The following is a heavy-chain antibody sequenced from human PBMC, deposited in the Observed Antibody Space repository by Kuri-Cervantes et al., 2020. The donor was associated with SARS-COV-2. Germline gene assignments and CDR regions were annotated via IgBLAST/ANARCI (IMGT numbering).Heavy chain of an antibody. J-gene: IGHJ5*02. V-gene: IGHV1-18*03. CDR3: ARVGIVVVVAAIPDWFDP. CDR2: ISAYNGNT. CDR1: GYTFTSYG. D-gene: IGHD2-15*01. Sequence: ASVKVSCKASGYTFTSYGISWVRQAPGQGLEWMGWISAYNGNTNYAQKLQGRVTMTTDTSTSTAYMELRSLRSDDMAVYYCARVGIVVVVAAIPDWFDPWGQGTLVTVSS.